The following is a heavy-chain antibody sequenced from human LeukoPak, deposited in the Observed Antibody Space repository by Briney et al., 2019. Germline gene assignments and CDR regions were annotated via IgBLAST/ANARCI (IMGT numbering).Heavy chain of an antibody. J-gene: IGHJ4*02. Sequence: ASVKVSCKASGYTFTSYAMNWVRQAPGQRLEWMGWFNSDTGNTEYSQKFQGRVSISRDTSANAAYMEVNRLRPEDTAVFYCVRGGPNKSGWTLDYWGQGTLVTVSS. V-gene: IGHV1-3*01. CDR2: FNSDTGNT. D-gene: IGHD6-19*01. CDR3: VRGGPNKSGWTLDY. CDR1: GYTFTSYA.